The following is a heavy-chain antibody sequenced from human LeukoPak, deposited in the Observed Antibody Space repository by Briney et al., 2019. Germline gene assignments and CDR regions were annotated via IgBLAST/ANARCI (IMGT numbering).Heavy chain of an antibody. CDR2: ISGSGDNT. J-gene: IGHJ3*02. CDR3: AKSVLSGSSGYYDAFDI. D-gene: IGHD3-22*01. Sequence: PGGSLRLSCAASGFTFSSYAMSWVRQAPGKGLEWVSGISGSGDNTYYADSVKGRFTISRDNSKNTLYLQMNSLRAEDTAVYYCAKSVLSGSSGYYDAFDIWGQGTMVTVSS. CDR1: GFTFSSYA. V-gene: IGHV3-23*01.